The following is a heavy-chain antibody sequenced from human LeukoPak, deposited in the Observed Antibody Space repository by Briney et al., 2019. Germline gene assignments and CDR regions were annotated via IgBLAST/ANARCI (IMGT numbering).Heavy chain of an antibody. V-gene: IGHV4-59*12. D-gene: IGHD4-17*01. CDR2: IYYSGST. J-gene: IGHJ4*02. CDR3: ARFHGDLFDY. CDR1: GGSISSYY. Sequence: PSETLSLTCTVSGGSISSYYWSWIRQPPGKGLEWIGYIYYSGSTNYNPSLKSRVTMSVDTSKNQFSLKLSSVTAADTAVYYCARFHGDLFDYWGQGTLVTVSS.